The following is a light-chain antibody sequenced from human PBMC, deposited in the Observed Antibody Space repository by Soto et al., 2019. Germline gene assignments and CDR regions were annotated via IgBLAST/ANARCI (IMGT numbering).Light chain of an antibody. CDR1: QSVSSN. Sequence: EIGMTQSPATLSVSPGERATLSCRASQSVSSNLAWYQQKPGQAPRLLIYGASTRATGIPARFSGSGSGTEFTLTLSSLQSEDFSVYYCQQDNNWPPGTFGQGTKVEIK. V-gene: IGKV3-15*01. J-gene: IGKJ1*01. CDR2: GAS. CDR3: QQDNNWPPGT.